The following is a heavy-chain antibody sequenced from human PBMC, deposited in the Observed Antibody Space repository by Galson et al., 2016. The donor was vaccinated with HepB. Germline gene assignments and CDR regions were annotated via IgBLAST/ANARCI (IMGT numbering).Heavy chain of an antibody. CDR1: GFTLSRHS. D-gene: IGHD3-22*01. J-gene: IGHJ3*02. CDR3: GRDDRWYYYDSSGYYYGAFDI. V-gene: IGHV3-48*02. Sequence: SLRLSCAGSGFTLSRHSMNWVRQAPGKGLEWISYISITSTTKYYADSVKGRFTISKDNAKNSLYPQMKSLGDEDTAVYYCGRDDRWYYYDSSGYYYGAFDIWGQGTMVAVSS. CDR2: ISITSTTK.